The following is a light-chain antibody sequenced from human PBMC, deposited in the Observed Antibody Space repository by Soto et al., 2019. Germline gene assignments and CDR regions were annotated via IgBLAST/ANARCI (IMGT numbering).Light chain of an antibody. CDR3: QSYDSNLSAPYV. V-gene: IGLV1-40*01. CDR1: SSNIGAGYG. J-gene: IGLJ1*01. Sequence: QSALTQPPSVSGAPGQRVTISCTGSSSNIGAGYGVNWYQHLPGTAPKLLIYGNNNRPSGVPDRFSASKSGPSASLAITGLQADDEADYYCQSYDSNLSAPYVFGTGTKVTVL. CDR2: GNN.